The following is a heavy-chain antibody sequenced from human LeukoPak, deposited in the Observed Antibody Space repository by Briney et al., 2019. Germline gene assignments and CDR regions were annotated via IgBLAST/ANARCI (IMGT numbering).Heavy chain of an antibody. D-gene: IGHD3-10*01. V-gene: IGHV3-74*01. CDR3: GRGGVPYSFDA. CDR1: GFTLSDYY. CDR2: STGDGSRI. Sequence: GGSLRLSCVGSGFTLSDYYMHWVRQAPGKGLEWVAYSTGDGSRIDYVDSVKGRFTISRDNAKSTLYLQMNGLGVEDTAVYYCGRGGVPYSFDAWGQGTMVAASS. J-gene: IGHJ3*01.